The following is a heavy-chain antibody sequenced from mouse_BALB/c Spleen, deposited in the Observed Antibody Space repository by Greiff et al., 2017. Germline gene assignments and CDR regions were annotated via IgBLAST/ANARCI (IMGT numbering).Heavy chain of an antibody. J-gene: IGHJ2*01. V-gene: IGHV3-8*02. D-gene: IGHD1-2*01. Sequence: VQLQQSGPSLVKPSQTLSLTCSVTGDSITSGYWNWIRKFPGNKLEYMGYISYSGSTYYNPSLKSRISITRDTSKNQYYLQLNSVTTEDTATYYCARCITTANYFDYWGQGTTLTVSS. CDR3: ARCITTANYFDY. CDR2: ISYSGST. CDR1: GDSITSGY.